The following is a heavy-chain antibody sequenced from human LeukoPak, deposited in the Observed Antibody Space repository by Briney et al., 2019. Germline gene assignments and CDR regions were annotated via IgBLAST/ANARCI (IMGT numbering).Heavy chain of an antibody. J-gene: IGHJ4*02. Sequence: SETLSLTCTLSGGSISSDYCSWIRQPPGKGLEWIGYIYYSGSTNYNPSLKSRVTISVDTSKNQFSLKLSSVTAAHTAVYYCAIHILFDSSGYRVGQYYFDYWGQGTLVTASS. CDR1: GGSISSDY. V-gene: IGHV4-59*08. CDR3: AIHILFDSSGYRVGQYYFDY. CDR2: IYYSGST. D-gene: IGHD3-22*01.